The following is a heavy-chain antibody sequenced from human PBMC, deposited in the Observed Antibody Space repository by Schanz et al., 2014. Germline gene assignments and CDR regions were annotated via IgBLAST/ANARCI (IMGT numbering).Heavy chain of an antibody. D-gene: IGHD1-1*01. CDR2: ISGSGGST. J-gene: IGHJ4*02. CDR1: GFTFSSYG. CDR3: AKIERNED. Sequence: VQLVESGGGVVQPGRSPRLSCAASGFTFSSYGMNWVRQAPGKGLEWVSAISGSGGSTYYADSVKGRFTISRDNSKNTLYLQMNSLRAEDTAVYFCAKIERNEDWGQGTLVTVSS. V-gene: IGHV3-23*04.